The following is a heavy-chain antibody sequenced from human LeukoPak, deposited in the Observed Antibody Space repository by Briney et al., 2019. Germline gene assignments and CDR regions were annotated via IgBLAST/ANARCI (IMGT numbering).Heavy chain of an antibody. CDR2: IYYSGST. D-gene: IGHD5-18*01. J-gene: IGHJ5*02. V-gene: IGHV4-39*01. CDR1: GGSISSSSYY. Sequence: SETLSLTCTVSGGSISSSSYYWGWIRQPSGKGLEWIGSIYYSGSTYYNPSLKSRVTISVDTSKNQFSLKLSSVTAADTAVYYCARSRGYSYGGHWFDPWGQGTLVTVSS. CDR3: ARSRGYSYGGHWFDP.